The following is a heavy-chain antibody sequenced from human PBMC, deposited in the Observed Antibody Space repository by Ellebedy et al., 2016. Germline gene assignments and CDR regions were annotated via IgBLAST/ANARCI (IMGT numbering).Heavy chain of an antibody. Sequence: SETLSLXXTVSGGSISSGGYYWSWIRQHPGKGLEWIGYIYYSGSTYYNPSLKSRVTISVDTSKNQFSLKLSSVTAADTAVYYCATHSGYDLPDYWGQGTLVTVSS. V-gene: IGHV4-31*03. J-gene: IGHJ4*02. CDR3: ATHSGYDLPDY. CDR2: IYYSGST. D-gene: IGHD5-12*01. CDR1: GGSISSGGYY.